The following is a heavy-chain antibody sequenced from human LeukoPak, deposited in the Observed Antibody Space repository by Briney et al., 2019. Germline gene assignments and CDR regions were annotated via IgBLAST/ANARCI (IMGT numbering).Heavy chain of an antibody. CDR2: IYSGGST. J-gene: IGHJ4*02. CDR3: ARAQVGIVGATEFAY. V-gene: IGHV3-53*01. Sequence: GGSLRLSCAASGFTVSSNYMSWVRQAPGKGLEWISSIYSGGSTFYADSVKGRFTISRDNSKNTLYLQMNSLRAEDTAVYYCARAQVGIVGATEFAYWGQGTLVTVSS. CDR1: GFTVSSNY. D-gene: IGHD1-26*01.